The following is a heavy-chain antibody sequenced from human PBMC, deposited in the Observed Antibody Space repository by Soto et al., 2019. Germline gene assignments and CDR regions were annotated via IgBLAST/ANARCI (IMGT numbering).Heavy chain of an antibody. CDR3: ARVTSRYYDILTGPFDP. CDR2: INAGNGNT. D-gene: IGHD3-9*01. J-gene: IGHJ5*02. Sequence: ASVKVSCKASGYTFTRYAMHWVRQAPGQRLEWMGWINAGNGNTKYSQKFQGRVTITRDTSASTAYMELSSLRSEDTAVYYCARVTSRYYDILTGPFDPWGQGTLVTVSS. V-gene: IGHV1-3*01. CDR1: GYTFTRYA.